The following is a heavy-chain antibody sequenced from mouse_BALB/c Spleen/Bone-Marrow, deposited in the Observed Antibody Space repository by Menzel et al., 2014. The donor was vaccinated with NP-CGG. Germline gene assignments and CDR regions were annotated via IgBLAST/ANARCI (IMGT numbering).Heavy chain of an antibody. Sequence: VQLQQSGAELVKPGASVKLSCKASGYTFTSYWMHWVKQRPGQGLEWIGEINPSNGRSNYSEKFKSKATLTVDKSSSTTYMQLSSLTSEDSAVYSCARYKAYDWYFDVWGAGTTVTVYS. V-gene: IGHV1S81*02. CDR1: GYTFTSYW. CDR2: INPSNGRS. D-gene: IGHD1-3*01. J-gene: IGHJ1*01. CDR3: ARYKAYDWYFDV.